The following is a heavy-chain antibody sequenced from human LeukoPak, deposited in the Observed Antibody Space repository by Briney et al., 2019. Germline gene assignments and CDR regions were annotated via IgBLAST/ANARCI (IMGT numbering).Heavy chain of an antibody. V-gene: IGHV4-61*02. Sequence: KSSETLSLTCTVSGGSISSGSYYWSWIRQPAGKGLEWIGRIYTSGSTNYNPSLKSRVTISVDTSKNQFSLKLSSVTAADTAVYYCARVSYTISTMVWYMDVWGKGTTVTVSS. CDR1: GGSISSGSYY. J-gene: IGHJ6*03. CDR2: IYTSGST. D-gene: IGHD3-10*01. CDR3: ARVSYTISTMVWYMDV.